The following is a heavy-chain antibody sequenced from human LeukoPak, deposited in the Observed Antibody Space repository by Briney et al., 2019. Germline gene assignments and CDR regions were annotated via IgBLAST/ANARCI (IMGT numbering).Heavy chain of an antibody. CDR3: SKAHYFDSSGYYYEY. CDR2: ISGSGVST. D-gene: IGHD3-22*01. Sequence: PGGSLRLSCAASGFTFSIYAMSWVRQAPGKGLEWVSVISGSGVSTYYADSVKGRFTISRDNSKNTLYLQMNSLRAEDTAVYYCSKAHYFDSSGYYYEYWGQGTRVTVSS. V-gene: IGHV3-23*01. J-gene: IGHJ4*02. CDR1: GFTFSIYA.